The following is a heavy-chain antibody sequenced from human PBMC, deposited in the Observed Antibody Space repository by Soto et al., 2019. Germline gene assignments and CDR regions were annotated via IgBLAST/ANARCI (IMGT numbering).Heavy chain of an antibody. CDR1: GFSVSSNY. V-gene: IGHV3-53*02. D-gene: IGHD3-22*01. Sequence: EVHLVETGGGLIQPGGSLRLSCAASGFSVSSNYMSWVRQAPGKGLEWVSVIYSGGITYYGDSVKGRFTISRDNSKNTLYLQMNSLRAEDTAVYYCAREWGGITMIVGGSTSLFDYWGQGTLVTVSS. CDR3: AREWGGITMIVGGSTSLFDY. CDR2: IYSGGIT. J-gene: IGHJ4*02.